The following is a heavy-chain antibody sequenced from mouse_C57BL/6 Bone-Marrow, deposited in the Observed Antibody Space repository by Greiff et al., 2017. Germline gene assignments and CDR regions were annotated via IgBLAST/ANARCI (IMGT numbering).Heavy chain of an antibody. V-gene: IGHV1-78*01. CDR2: IYPRDGST. J-gene: IGHJ2*01. Sequence: VQLQQSDAELVKPGASVKISCKVSGYTFTDHTIHWMKQRPEQGLEWIGYIYPRDGSTKYNEKFKGKATLTADKSSSTAYMQLNSLTSEDSAVYFGASRCLYGSSRYFDYWGQGTTLTVSS. D-gene: IGHD1-1*01. CDR3: ASRCLYGSSRYFDY. CDR1: GYTFTDHT.